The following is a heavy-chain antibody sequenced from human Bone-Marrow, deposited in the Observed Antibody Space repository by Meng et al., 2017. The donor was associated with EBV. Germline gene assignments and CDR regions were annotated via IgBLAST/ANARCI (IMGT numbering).Heavy chain of an antibody. J-gene: IGHJ4*02. CDR3: ASESGRGFTPDY. CDR2: LIPMSDAP. CDR1: VGTFRSDA. Sequence: QVQVCQSGAELKKPGTSVKVACWTSVGTFRSDAVSWVRQAPGQGLEWMGGLIPMSDAPHYAQKFQGRVTITADESTSTHYMHLSGLTSDDTAVYYCASESGRGFTPDYWGQGTLVTVSS. D-gene: IGHD3-10*01. V-gene: IGHV1-69*01.